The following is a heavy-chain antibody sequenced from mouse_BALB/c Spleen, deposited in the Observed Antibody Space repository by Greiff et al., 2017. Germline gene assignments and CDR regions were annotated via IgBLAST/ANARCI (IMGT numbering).Heavy chain of an antibody. Sequence: VQLQESGPGLVAPSQSLSITCTVSGFSLTSYGVHWVRQPPGKGLEWLGVIWAGGSTNYNSALMSRLSISKDNYKSQVFLKMNSLQTDDTAMYYCARSYYYGSPYWYFDVWGAGTTVTVSS. V-gene: IGHV2-9*02. CDR3: ARSYYYGSPYWYFDV. J-gene: IGHJ1*01. D-gene: IGHD1-1*01. CDR2: IWAGGST. CDR1: GFSLTSYG.